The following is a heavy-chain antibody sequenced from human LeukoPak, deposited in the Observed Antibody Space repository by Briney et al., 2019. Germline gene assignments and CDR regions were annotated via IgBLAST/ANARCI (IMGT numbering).Heavy chain of an antibody. J-gene: IGHJ6*03. CDR1: GGSISSYY. CDR2: IYTNGST. CDR3: AREAYDFWSGYPESYYYYMDV. Sequence: SETLSLTCTVSGGSISSYYWSWIRQPAGKGLEWIGRIYTNGSTNYNPSLKSRVTMSVDTSKNQFSLKLSSVTAADTAVYYCAREAYDFWSGYPESYYYYMDVWGKGTTVTVSS. V-gene: IGHV4-4*07. D-gene: IGHD3-3*01.